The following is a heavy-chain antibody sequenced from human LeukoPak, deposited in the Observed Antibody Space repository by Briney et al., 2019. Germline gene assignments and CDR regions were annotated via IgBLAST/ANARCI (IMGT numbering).Heavy chain of an antibody. CDR3: ARRYDFWSGYFDY. CDR2: IYSGGST. D-gene: IGHD3-3*01. CDR1: GFTFSSYA. V-gene: IGHV3-66*02. J-gene: IGHJ4*02. Sequence: GGSLRLSCAASGFTFSSYAMSWVRQAPGKGLEWVSVIYSGGSTYYADSVKGRFTISRDNSKNTLYLQMNSLRAEDTAVYYCARRYDFWSGYFDYWGQGTLVTVSS.